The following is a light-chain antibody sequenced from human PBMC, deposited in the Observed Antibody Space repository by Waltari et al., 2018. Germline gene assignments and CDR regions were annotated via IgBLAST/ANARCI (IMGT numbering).Light chain of an antibody. Sequence: DIQMTQSPSSLSASVADRVTITCRASQSINNILNWYQQTPGKAPKLLIYAASNLHSGVPSRFSGSGSGTEFTLTISSLQPEDFATYFCQQSHSIPLTFGGGTKVEI. CDR3: QQSHSIPLT. J-gene: IGKJ4*01. V-gene: IGKV1-39*01. CDR2: AAS. CDR1: QSINNI.